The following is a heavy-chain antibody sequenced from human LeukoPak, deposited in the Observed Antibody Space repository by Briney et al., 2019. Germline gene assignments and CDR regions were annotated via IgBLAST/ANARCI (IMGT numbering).Heavy chain of an antibody. Sequence: SETLSLTCTVSGGSISSYYWNWIRQPPGKGLEWIGEINHSGSTNYNPSLKSRVTISVDTSKNQFSLKLSSVTAADTAVYYCARGGGWYSHDFDYWGQGTLVTVSS. CDR1: GGSISSYY. CDR2: INHSGST. J-gene: IGHJ4*02. D-gene: IGHD6-19*01. V-gene: IGHV4-34*01. CDR3: ARGGGWYSHDFDY.